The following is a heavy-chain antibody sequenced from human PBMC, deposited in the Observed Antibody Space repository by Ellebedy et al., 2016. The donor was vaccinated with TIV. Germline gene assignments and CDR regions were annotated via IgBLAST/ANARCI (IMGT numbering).Heavy chain of an antibody. CDR3: GRRGWAHRGTDY. J-gene: IGHJ4*02. V-gene: IGHV3-33*03. CDR2: IWYDGQNK. Sequence: GGSLRLXXAASGFTFSSYGMHWVRQAPGKGLDWVAVIWYDGQNKFYAESVEGRFTISRDNSKNMLYLQMNNLRGEDTAVYYCGRRGWAHRGTDYWGQGTLVTVSS. CDR1: GFTFSSYG. D-gene: IGHD1-1*01.